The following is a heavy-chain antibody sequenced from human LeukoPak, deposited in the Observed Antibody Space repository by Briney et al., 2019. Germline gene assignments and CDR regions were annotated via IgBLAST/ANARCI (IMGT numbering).Heavy chain of an antibody. CDR3: AILDNSGWYVFDY. CDR1: GFTVSSNY. Sequence: PGGSLRLSCAASGFTVSSNYMSWVRQAPGKGLEWVSVIYSGGSTYYADSVKGRFTISRDNSKNMLYLQMNSLRAEDTAIYYCAILDNSGWYVFDYWGQGTLVTVSS. J-gene: IGHJ4*02. CDR2: IYSGGST. V-gene: IGHV3-53*01. D-gene: IGHD6-19*01.